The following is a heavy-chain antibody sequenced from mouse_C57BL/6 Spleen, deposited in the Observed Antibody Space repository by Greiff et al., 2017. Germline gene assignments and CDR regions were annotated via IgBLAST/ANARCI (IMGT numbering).Heavy chain of an antibody. Sequence: EVQGVESGGGLVQPGGSLSLSCAASGFTFTDYYMSWVRQPPGKALEWLGFIRNKANGYTTEYSASVKGRFTISRDNSQSILYLQMNALRAEDSATYYCARSPYGNYFDYWGQGTTLTVSS. V-gene: IGHV7-3*01. J-gene: IGHJ2*01. CDR2: IRNKANGYTT. CDR1: GFTFTDYY. CDR3: ARSPYGNYFDY. D-gene: IGHD2-1*01.